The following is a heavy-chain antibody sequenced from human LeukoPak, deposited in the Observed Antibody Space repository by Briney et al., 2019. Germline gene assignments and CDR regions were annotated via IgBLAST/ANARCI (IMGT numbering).Heavy chain of an antibody. CDR2: ISGSGGIT. J-gene: IGHJ4*02. D-gene: IGHD5-12*01. Sequence: GGSLRLSCATSGFTFSNYAVSWVRQAPGKVLGWVSSISGSGGITYYADSVKGRFTISRDNSKNTLYLQMNGLRAEDTAVYYCAKDPYRASSGLVDYWGQGTLVTVSS. CDR1: GFTFSNYA. V-gene: IGHV3-23*01. CDR3: AKDPYRASSGLVDY.